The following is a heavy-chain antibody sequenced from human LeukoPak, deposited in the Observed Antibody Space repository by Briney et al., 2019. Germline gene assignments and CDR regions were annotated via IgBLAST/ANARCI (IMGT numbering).Heavy chain of an antibody. CDR3: ARGPYSSSWYWFDP. V-gene: IGHV4-39*01. Sequence: SETLSLTCTVSGGSISSSTYYWGWIRQPPGKGLEWIGSIYYSGSTYYSPSLKSRVTISVDTSKNQLSLKLSSVTAADTAVYYCARGPYSSSWYWFDPWGQGTLVAVSS. D-gene: IGHD6-13*01. CDR2: IYYSGST. J-gene: IGHJ5*02. CDR1: GGSISSSTYY.